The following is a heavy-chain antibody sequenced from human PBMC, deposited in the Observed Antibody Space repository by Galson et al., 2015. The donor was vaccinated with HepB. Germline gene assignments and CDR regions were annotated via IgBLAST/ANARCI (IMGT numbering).Heavy chain of an antibody. J-gene: IGHJ4*02. Sequence: PALVNPTQTLTLTCTFSGFSLRTSGVGVGWIRQPPGTALEWLALISWDDDKRYSPSLKSRLTITRDTSKNQVVRTMTNMDPVDTATYYCALEASGSYYIEYYFDYWGQWTLVTVSS. CDR1: GFSLRTSGVG. CDR3: ALEASGSYYIEYYFDY. V-gene: IGHV2-5*02. D-gene: IGHD3-10*01. CDR2: ISWDDDK.